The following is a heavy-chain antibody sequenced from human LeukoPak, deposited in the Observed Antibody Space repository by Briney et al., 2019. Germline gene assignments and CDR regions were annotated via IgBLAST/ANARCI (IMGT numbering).Heavy chain of an antibody. Sequence: SETLSLTCTVSGGSVSNNNFYWGWIRQSPGKGLEWIGIIYYSVITYYNPSLKSRVIMAVDTSKDQFSLQLNSVSAADTAVYYCARLWSSFDGFDIWGQGTMVTVSS. J-gene: IGHJ3*02. V-gene: IGHV4-39*01. CDR3: ARLWSSFDGFDI. CDR2: IYYSVIT. D-gene: IGHD3-3*01. CDR1: GGSVSNNNFY.